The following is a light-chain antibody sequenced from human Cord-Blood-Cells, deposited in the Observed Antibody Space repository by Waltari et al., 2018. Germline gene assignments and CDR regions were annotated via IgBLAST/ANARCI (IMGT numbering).Light chain of an antibody. CDR2: GAS. CDR1: QSVSSSY. V-gene: IGKV3-20*01. CDR3: QQYGSSRWT. Sequence: IVLTQSPGTLSLSSGERGTLSCRASQSVSSSYLAWYQQKPGQAPRHLIYGASSRATGIPDRFSGSGSGTDFTLTISRLEPEDVAVYYCQQYGSSRWTFGQGTKVEIK. J-gene: IGKJ1*01.